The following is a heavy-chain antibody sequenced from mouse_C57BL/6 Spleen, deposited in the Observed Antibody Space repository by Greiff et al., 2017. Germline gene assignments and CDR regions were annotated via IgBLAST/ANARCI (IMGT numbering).Heavy chain of an antibody. V-gene: IGHV1-62-2*01. CDR3: ARHERGYGNYVGAMDY. CDR1: GYTFTEYT. Sequence: QVQLKESGAELVKPGASVKLSCKASGYTFTEYTIHWVKQRSGQGLEWIGWFYPGSGSIKYNEKFKDKATLTADKSSSTVYMELSRLTSEDSAVYFCARHERGYGNYVGAMDYWGQGTSVTVSS. CDR2: FYPGSGSI. J-gene: IGHJ4*01. D-gene: IGHD2-1*01.